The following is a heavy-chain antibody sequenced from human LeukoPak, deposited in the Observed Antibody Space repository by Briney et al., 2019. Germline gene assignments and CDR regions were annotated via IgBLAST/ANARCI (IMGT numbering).Heavy chain of an antibody. Sequence: ASVKVSCKASGYTFTNYYMHWVRQAPGQGLEWMGLINPTGISTSYAQKFRGRVTMTRDTSTTTVYMELSSLRSDDTAVYYCAREESGGYFDYWGQGTLVTVSS. CDR2: INPTGIST. CDR1: GYTFTNYY. CDR3: AREESGGYFDY. J-gene: IGHJ4*02. D-gene: IGHD2-8*02. V-gene: IGHV1-46*01.